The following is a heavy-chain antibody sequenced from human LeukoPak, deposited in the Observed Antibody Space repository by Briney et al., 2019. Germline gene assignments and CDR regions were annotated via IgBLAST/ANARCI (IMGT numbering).Heavy chain of an antibody. Sequence: PSETLSLTCTVSGYSISSGYYWSWIRQPPGKGLEWIGYIFYIGSTSYNPSLKSRVTISGDTSKSQFSLRLSSVTAADTAVYYCARSHITIPHWFDPWGQGTLVTVSS. CDR2: IFYIGST. V-gene: IGHV4-38-2*02. CDR3: ARSHITIPHWFDP. D-gene: IGHD3-10*01. J-gene: IGHJ5*02. CDR1: GYSISSGYY.